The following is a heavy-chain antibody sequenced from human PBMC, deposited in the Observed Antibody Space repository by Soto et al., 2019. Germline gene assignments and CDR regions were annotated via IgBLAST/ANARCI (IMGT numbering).Heavy chain of an antibody. CDR2: IFSNDEK. Sequence: QVTVKESGPVLVKPTETLTLTCTVSGFSLSNAGLGVSWIRQPPGKALEWLAHIFSNDEKSYSTSLKSRLTISNDPSKSQVVLTMTTMDPVDTATYYCASTYSTSWYWFDPWGQGTLVTVSS. J-gene: IGHJ5*02. CDR1: GFSLSNAGLG. D-gene: IGHD6-13*01. CDR3: ASTYSTSWYWFDP. V-gene: IGHV2-26*04.